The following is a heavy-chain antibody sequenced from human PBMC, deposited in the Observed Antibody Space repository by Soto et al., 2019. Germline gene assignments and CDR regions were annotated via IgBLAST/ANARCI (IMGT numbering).Heavy chain of an antibody. J-gene: IGHJ6*02. V-gene: IGHV3-48*03. CDR1: GFTFRTYE. D-gene: IGHD6-13*01. CDR2: ISSSADSI. CDR3: ARDMSSSPRGMDV. Sequence: GGSLRLSCVGSGFTFRTYEINWVRQAPGRGLEWVSYISSSADSIYYADSVKGRFTISRDNAKNSLFLQMNSLRAEDTAIYYCARDMSSSPRGMDVWGQGTTVTVSS.